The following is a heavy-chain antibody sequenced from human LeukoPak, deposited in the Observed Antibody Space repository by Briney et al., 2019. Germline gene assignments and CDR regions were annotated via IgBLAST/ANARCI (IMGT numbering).Heavy chain of an antibody. Sequence: GGSLRLSCAASGFTFSSYGMHWVRQAPGKGLEWVAFIRYDGSNKYYADSVKGRFTISRDNSKNTLYLQMNSLRAEDTAVYYCAKEGTGGYDLESAFDIWGQGTMVTVSS. V-gene: IGHV3-30*02. D-gene: IGHD5-12*01. J-gene: IGHJ3*02. CDR1: GFTFSSYG. CDR3: AKEGTGGYDLESAFDI. CDR2: IRYDGSNK.